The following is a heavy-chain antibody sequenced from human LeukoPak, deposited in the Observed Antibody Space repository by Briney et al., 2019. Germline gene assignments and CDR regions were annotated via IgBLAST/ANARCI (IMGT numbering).Heavy chain of an antibody. CDR1: GGSISSSSYY. CDR3: ARDKGVIDAFDI. D-gene: IGHD3-10*01. V-gene: IGHV4-39*07. J-gene: IGHJ3*02. CDR2: IYYSGST. Sequence: SETLSLTCTVSGGSISSSSYYWGWIRQPPGKGLEWIGSIYYSGSTYYNPSLKSRVTISVDTSKNQFSLKLSSVTAADTAVYYCARDKGVIDAFDIWGQGTMVTVSS.